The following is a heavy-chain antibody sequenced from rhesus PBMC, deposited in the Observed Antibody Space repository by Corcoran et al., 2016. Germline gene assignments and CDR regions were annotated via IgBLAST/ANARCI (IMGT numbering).Heavy chain of an antibody. V-gene: IGHV3-134*01. Sequence: EVQLVESGVALAPPGGSLRLPCAASGFPFAVYALSLVRQAPGKGLEWVSRSSWNSGTIYYADSVKGRLTISRDNAKNSRFLKMDRRRAEDTAVYYCTRESDGSLDVWGRGVLVTVSS. J-gene: IGHJ5-2*02. CDR1: GFPFAVYA. CDR2: SSWNSGTI. D-gene: IGHD3-22*01. CDR3: TRESDGSLDV.